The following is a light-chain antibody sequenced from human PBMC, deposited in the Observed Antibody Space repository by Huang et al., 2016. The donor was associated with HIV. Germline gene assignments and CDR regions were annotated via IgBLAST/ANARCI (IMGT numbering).Light chain of an antibody. Sequence: IQLTQPPSSLSAFVGDRVTITCRARPGISNFVVWDQQKPGRAPKLLIYAASNFQSWVAARFSVSGTGTGFPLTKSSLQPKDSATYSCQHFSSYSPLTFGGGTKVEIK. CDR2: AAS. CDR1: PGISNF. CDR3: QHFSSYSPLT. V-gene: IGKV1-9*01. J-gene: IGKJ4*01.